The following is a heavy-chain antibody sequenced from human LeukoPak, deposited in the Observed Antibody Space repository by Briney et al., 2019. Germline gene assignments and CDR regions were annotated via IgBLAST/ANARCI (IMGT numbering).Heavy chain of an antibody. CDR1: VGTFSSYA. Sequence: ASVKVSCKAAVGTFSSYAISWVRQAPGQGLEWMGRIIPILGIANYAQKFQGRVTITADKSTSTAYMELSSLRSEDTAVYYCARGVEMATIHYFQHWGQGTLVTVSS. D-gene: IGHD5-24*01. J-gene: IGHJ1*01. CDR3: ARGVEMATIHYFQH. V-gene: IGHV1-69*04. CDR2: IIPILGIA.